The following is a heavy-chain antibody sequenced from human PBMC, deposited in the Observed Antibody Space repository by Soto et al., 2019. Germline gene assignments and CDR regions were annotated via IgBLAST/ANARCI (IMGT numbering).Heavy chain of an antibody. V-gene: IGHV3-74*01. CDR2: VNDDGRSS. CDR3: ARDLITASGGPNWYFDL. J-gene: IGHJ2*01. CDR1: GFTFSRHW. Sequence: VESGGGLVQPGGSLRLSCASSGFTFSRHWMHWVRQAPGKGLVWVALVNDDGRSSAYGDSVRGRFTISRDNAKNTLYLQMDSLKTEDTAVYYCARDLITASGGPNWYFDLWGRGTLVTVSS. D-gene: IGHD1-20*01.